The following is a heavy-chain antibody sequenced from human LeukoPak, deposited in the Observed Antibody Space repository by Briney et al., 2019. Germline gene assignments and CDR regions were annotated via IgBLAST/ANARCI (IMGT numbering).Heavy chain of an antibody. CDR2: VWSDGSDQ. J-gene: IGHJ4*02. CDR3: VRKFATGD. CDR1: GFAFSGYG. D-gene: IGHD1-14*01. Sequence: GGSLRLSCVASGFAFSGYGMHWVRQTPGKGLEWVAVVWSDGSDQRYADSVKGRFTISRDNAKNTLYLQMNSLRVEDTAVYYCVRKFATGDWGQGTLVTVSS. V-gene: IGHV3-33*03.